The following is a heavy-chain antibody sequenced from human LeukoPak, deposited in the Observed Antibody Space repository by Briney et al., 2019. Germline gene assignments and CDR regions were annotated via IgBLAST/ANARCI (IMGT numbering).Heavy chain of an antibody. D-gene: IGHD3-10*01. CDR1: GFTFSSYG. CDR3: AKGPKYYYGSGSYYPSTFDY. J-gene: IGHJ4*02. Sequence: GGSLRLSCAASGFTFSSYGMSWVRQAPGEGLEWVSAISGSGGSTYYADSVKGRFTISRDNSKNTLYLQMNSLRAEDTAVYYCAKGPKYYYGSGSYYPSTFDYWGQGTLVTVSS. CDR2: ISGSGGST. V-gene: IGHV3-23*01.